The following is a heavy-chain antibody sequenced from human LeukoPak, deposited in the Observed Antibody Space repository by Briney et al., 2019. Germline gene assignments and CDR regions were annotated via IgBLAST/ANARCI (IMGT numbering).Heavy chain of an antibody. Sequence: HAGGSLRLSCAASGFTFDDFALHWVRQVPGKGLEWVSAISGSGGSTYYADSVKGRFTISRDNSKNTLYLQMNSLRAEDTAVYHCATGRYGSGSHHAFDIWGQGTMVTVSS. CDR3: ATGRYGSGSHHAFDI. J-gene: IGHJ3*02. CDR2: ISGSGGST. CDR1: GFTFDDFA. D-gene: IGHD3-10*01. V-gene: IGHV3-23*01.